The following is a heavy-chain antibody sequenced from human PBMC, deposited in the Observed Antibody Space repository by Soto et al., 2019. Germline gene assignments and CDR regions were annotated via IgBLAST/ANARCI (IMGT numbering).Heavy chain of an antibody. CDR3: ARMGKGCGGDSGDCYDYYYYYMDV. CDR1: GFTFSSYA. J-gene: IGHJ6*03. V-gene: IGHV3-64*01. CDR2: ISSNGGST. Sequence: GGSLRLSCAASGFTFSSYAMHWVRQAPGKGLEYVSAISSNGGSTYYANSVKGRFTISRDNSKNTLYLQMGSLRAEDMAVYYCARMGKGCGGDSGDCYDYYYYYMDVWGKGTTVTVSS. D-gene: IGHD2-21*01.